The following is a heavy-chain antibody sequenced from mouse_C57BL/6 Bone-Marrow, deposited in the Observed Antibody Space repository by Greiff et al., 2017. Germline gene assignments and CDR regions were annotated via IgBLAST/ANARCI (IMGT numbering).Heavy chain of an antibody. CDR3: ASGYYPPWFAY. CDR1: GYTFTSSW. D-gene: IGHD2-3*01. J-gene: IGHJ3*01. CDR2: INPSSGYT. Sequence: VQLQQSGAELAKPGASVKLSCKASGYTFTSSWMHWVKQRPGQGLEWIGNINPSSGYTKYNQKFKDKATLTAEKSSSTAYMQLSSLTYEDSAVYYCASGYYPPWFAYWGQGTLVTVSA. V-gene: IGHV1-7*01.